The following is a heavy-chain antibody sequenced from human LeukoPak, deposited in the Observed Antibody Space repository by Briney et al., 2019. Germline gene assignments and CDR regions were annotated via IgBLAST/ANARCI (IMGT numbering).Heavy chain of an antibody. D-gene: IGHD6-19*01. CDR1: GGSISSYY. CDR2: IYYSGST. V-gene: IGHV4-59*08. CDR3: ARHRPGQWLAN. Sequence: SETLSLTCTVSGGSISSYYWSWIRQPPGKGLEWIGYIYYSGSTNYNPSLKSRVTISVDTSKNQFSLKLSSVTAADTAVYYCARHRPGQWLANWGQGTLVTVSS. J-gene: IGHJ4*02.